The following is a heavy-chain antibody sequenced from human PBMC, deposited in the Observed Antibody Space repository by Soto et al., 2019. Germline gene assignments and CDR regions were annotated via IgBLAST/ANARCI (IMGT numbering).Heavy chain of an antibody. J-gene: IGHJ4*02. CDR2: IVPIFGTP. V-gene: IGHV1-69*01. CDR3: ARGWGYDSSDYYYAY. CDR1: GGTFRTYA. Sequence: QVQLVQSGAEVKQPGSSVKVSCKTSGGTFRTYAISWVRQAPGQGLEWMGGIVPIFGTPNYAQKFKGRVTIAADDSTRTAYMEMRSLRSEDTAVYYCARGWGYDSSDYYYAYWGRGTLVTVSS. D-gene: IGHD3-22*01.